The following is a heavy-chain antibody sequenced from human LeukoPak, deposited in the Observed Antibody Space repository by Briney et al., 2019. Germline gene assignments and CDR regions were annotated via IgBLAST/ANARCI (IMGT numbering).Heavy chain of an antibody. D-gene: IGHD3-3*01. Sequence: SETLSLICTLSGGSISSGYYWGWIRQPPAKGLEWIGIIYHSGSTYYNPSLKSRVTISVDTSKNQFSLKLSSVTAADTAVYYCAREPTYYDFWSGYYKGYYYMDVWGKGTTVTVSS. J-gene: IGHJ6*03. CDR1: GGSISSGYY. V-gene: IGHV4-38-2*02. CDR3: AREPTYYDFWSGYYKGYYYMDV. CDR2: IYHSGST.